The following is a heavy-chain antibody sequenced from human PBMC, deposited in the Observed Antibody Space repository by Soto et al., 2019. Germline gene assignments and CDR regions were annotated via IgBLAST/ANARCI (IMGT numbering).Heavy chain of an antibody. CDR1: GYTFTGYY. CDR3: ARASXVVVPAAIDYYYYYMDV. CDR2: INPNSGGT. J-gene: IGHJ6*03. D-gene: IGHD2-2*01. V-gene: IGHV1-2*04. Sequence: QVQLVQSGAEVKKPGASVKVSCKASGYTFTGYYMHWVRQAPGQGLEWMGWINPNSGGTNYAQKFQGWVTMTRDTSISTAYMELSRLRSDDTAVYYXARASXVVVPAAIDYYYYYMDVWGKGTTVTVSS.